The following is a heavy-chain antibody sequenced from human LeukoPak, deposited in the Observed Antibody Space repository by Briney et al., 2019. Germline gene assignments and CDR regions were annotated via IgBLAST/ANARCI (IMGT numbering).Heavy chain of an antibody. CDR1: GFTVSSNY. J-gene: IGHJ3*02. CDR3: AKDRSGSYEAFDI. Sequence: GGSLRLSCAASGFTVSSNYMSWVRQAPGKGLEWVAVISYDGSNKYYADSVKGRFTISRDNSKNTLYLQMNSLRAEDTAVYYCAKDRSGSYEAFDIWGQGTMVTVSS. D-gene: IGHD1-26*01. CDR2: ISYDGSNK. V-gene: IGHV3-30*18.